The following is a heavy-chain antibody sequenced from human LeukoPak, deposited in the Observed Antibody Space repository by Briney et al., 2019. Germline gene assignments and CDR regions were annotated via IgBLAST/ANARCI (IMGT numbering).Heavy chain of an antibody. J-gene: IGHJ4*02. Sequence: PGGSLRLSCAASGFTFDDYAMHWVRQAPGKGLEWVSGISWNSGSIGYEDSVKGRFTISRDNAKNSLYLQMNSLRAEDTALYYCAKDNSGSSSFDYWGQGTLVTVSS. CDR3: AKDNSGSSSFDY. CDR2: ISWNSGSI. D-gene: IGHD1-26*01. V-gene: IGHV3-9*01. CDR1: GFTFDDYA.